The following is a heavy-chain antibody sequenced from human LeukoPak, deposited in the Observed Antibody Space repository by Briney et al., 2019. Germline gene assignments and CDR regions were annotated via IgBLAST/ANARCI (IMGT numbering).Heavy chain of an antibody. V-gene: IGHV1-18*01. CDR3: ARTDTTSYGYFDY. CDR1: GYTFTSYD. Sequence: ASVKVSCKASGYTFTSYDINWARQATGQGLEWMGWISANNGNTNYAQKVQGRVTMTTDTSTSTVYMELRSLRSDDTAVYYCARTDTTSYGYFDYWGQGTLVTVSS. D-gene: IGHD2-2*01. CDR2: ISANNGNT. J-gene: IGHJ4*02.